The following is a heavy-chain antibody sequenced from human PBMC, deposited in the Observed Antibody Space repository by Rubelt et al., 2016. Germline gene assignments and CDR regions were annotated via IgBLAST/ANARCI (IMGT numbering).Heavy chain of an antibody. V-gene: IGHV3-30*03. CDR1: GLIFTDYW. CDR2: ISYDGSNK. CDR3: ARVGDSSSWDIRFYGMEV. D-gene: IGHD6-13*01. J-gene: IGHJ6*02. Sequence: ESGGGLVQPGGSLRLSCTASGLIFTDYWFHWVRQAPGKGLVWVAVISYDGSNKYYADSVKGRFTISRDNSKNTLYLQMHSLRAEDTAVYYCARVGDSSSWDIRFYGMEVWGQGTTVTVS.